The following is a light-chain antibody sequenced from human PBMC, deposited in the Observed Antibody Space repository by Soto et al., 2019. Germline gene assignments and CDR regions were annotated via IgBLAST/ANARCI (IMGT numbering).Light chain of an antibody. J-gene: IGLJ2*01. CDR2: EVS. Sequence: QSVLTQPASVSGSPGQSITISCTGTSSDVGGYNYVSWYQQHPGKAPKLMIYEVSNRPSGVSNRFSGSKSGNTASLTISGTQAMDEADYYCQAWDSSTAVVFGGGTKLTVL. CDR1: SSDVGGYNY. CDR3: QAWDSSTAVV. V-gene: IGLV2-14*01.